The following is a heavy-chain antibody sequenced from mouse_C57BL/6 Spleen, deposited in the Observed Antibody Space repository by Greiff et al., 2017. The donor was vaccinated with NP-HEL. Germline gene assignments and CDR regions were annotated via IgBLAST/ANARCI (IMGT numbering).Heavy chain of an antibody. CDR2: ISSGGSYT. CDR3: ARHSLYYYGSSHWYFDV. J-gene: IGHJ1*03. D-gene: IGHD1-1*01. Sequence: EVKLMESGGDLVKPGGSLKLSCAASGFTFSSYGMSWVRQTPDKRLEWVATISSGGSYTYYPDSVKGRFTISRDNAKNTLYLQMSSLKSEDTAMYYCARHSLYYYGSSHWYFDVWGTGTTVTVSS. CDR1: GFTFSSYG. V-gene: IGHV5-6*01.